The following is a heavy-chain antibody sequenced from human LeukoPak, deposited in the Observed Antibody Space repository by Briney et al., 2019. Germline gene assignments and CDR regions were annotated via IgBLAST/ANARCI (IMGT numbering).Heavy chain of an antibody. CDR2: IYYSGST. Sequence: SETLSLTCTVSGGSISSYSWSWIRQPPGKGLEWIGYIYYSGSTNYNPSLKSRVTISVDTSKNQFSLKLSSVTAADTAVYYCARQKKGVGATGFDYWGQGTLVTVSS. CDR1: GGSISSYS. CDR3: ARQKKGVGATGFDY. J-gene: IGHJ4*02. V-gene: IGHV4-59*08. D-gene: IGHD1-26*01.